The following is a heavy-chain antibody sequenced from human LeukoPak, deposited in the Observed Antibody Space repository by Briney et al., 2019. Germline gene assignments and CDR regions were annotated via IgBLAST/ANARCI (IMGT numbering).Heavy chain of an antibody. CDR2: INPNSGGT. CDR1: GYTFTGYY. CDR3: ACLTYYYGSGSYNPDAFDI. D-gene: IGHD3-10*01. Sequence: GASVKVSCKACGYTFTGYYMHCVRQAPGQGLEWMGWINPNSGGTNYAQKFQGRVTMTRDTSISTAYMELSRLRSDDTAVYYCACLTYYYGSGSYNPDAFDIWGQGTMVTVSS. J-gene: IGHJ3*02. V-gene: IGHV1-2*02.